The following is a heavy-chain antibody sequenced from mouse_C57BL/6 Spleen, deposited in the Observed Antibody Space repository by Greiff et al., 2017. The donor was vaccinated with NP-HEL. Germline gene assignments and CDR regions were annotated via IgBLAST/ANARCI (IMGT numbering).Heavy chain of an antibody. J-gene: IGHJ3*01. V-gene: IGHV5-4*01. D-gene: IGHD1-1*01. CDR1: GFTFSSYA. Sequence: EVQVVESGGGLVKPGGSLKLSCAASGFTFSSYAMSWVRQTPEKRLEWVATISDGGSYTYYPDNVKGRFTISRDNAKNNLYLQMSHLKSEDTAMYYCARASITTVQVPFAYWGQGTLVTVSA. CDR3: ARASITTVQVPFAY. CDR2: ISDGGSYT.